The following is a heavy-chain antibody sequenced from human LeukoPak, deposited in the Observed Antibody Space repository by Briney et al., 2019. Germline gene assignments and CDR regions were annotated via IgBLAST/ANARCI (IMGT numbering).Heavy chain of an antibody. CDR2: ISGSGTNT. CDR1: GFTFSSYA. V-gene: IGHV3-23*01. Sequence: GGSLRLSCAASGFTFSSYAMNWVRQAPGKGLEWVSGISGSGTNTYYADSVKGRFTISRDNSKNTLYMQMNSLRAEDTAVYYCAKGYYYDSSGHLDYWGQGTLVTVSS. J-gene: IGHJ4*02. CDR3: AKGYYYDSSGHLDY. D-gene: IGHD3-22*01.